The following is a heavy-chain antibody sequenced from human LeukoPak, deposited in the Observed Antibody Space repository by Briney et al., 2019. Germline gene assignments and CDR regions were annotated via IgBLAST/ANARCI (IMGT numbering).Heavy chain of an antibody. CDR3: ARGVAVAGTKTIYYYGMDV. V-gene: IGHV4-61*01. Sequence: PSETLSLTCTVSGGSVSSGSYYWSWIRQPPGKGLEWIGYIYYSGSTNYNPSLKSRVTISVDTSKNQFSLKLSSVTAADTAVYYCARGVAVAGTKTIYYYGMDVWGQGTTVTVSS. J-gene: IGHJ6*02. D-gene: IGHD6-19*01. CDR1: GGSVSSGSYY. CDR2: IYYSGST.